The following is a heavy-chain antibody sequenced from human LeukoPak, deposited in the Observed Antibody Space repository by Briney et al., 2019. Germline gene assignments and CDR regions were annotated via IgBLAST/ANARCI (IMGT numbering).Heavy chain of an antibody. D-gene: IGHD1-26*01. CDR2: ISGSGGST. J-gene: IGHJ4*02. Sequence: GGSLRLSCAASGFTFSSYAMSWVRQAPGKGLEWVSAISGSGGSTYYADSVKGRFTISRDNSKNTLYLQMNSLRVEDTAMYYCASLDTTRIVTRDYWGRGTLVTVSS. V-gene: IGHV3-23*01. CDR3: ASLDTTRIVTRDY. CDR1: GFTFSSYA.